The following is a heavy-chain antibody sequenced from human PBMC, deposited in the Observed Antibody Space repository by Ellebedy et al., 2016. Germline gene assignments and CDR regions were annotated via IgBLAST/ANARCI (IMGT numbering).Heavy chain of an antibody. V-gene: IGHV1-18*01. J-gene: IGHJ4*02. CDR1: GYTFTSYG. CDR3: ARTPNSPARLQESYY. D-gene: IGHD2-15*01. CDR2: ISAYNGNT. Sequence: ASVKVSCKASGYTFTSYGISWVRQAPGQGLEWMGWISAYNGNTNYAQKLQGRVTMTTDTSTSTAYMELRSLRFDDTAVYYCARTPNSPARLQESYYWGQGTLVTVSS.